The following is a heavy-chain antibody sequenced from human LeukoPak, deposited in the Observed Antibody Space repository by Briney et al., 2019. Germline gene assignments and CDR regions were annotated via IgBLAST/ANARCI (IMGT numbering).Heavy chain of an antibody. V-gene: IGHV4-61*02. D-gene: IGHD1-26*01. Sequence: PSETLSLTCTVSGGSISSGSYYWSWIRQPAGKGLEWIGRIYTSGSTNYNPSLKSRVTISVDTSKNQFSLKLSSVTAADTAVYYCARLSIVTGYYFDYWGQGTLVTVSS. J-gene: IGHJ4*02. CDR2: IYTSGST. CDR3: ARLSIVTGYYFDY. CDR1: GGSISSGSYY.